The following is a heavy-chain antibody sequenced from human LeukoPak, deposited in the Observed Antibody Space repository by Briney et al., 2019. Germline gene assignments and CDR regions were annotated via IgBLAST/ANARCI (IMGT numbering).Heavy chain of an antibody. J-gene: IGHJ4*02. CDR2: ISYDGSNK. D-gene: IGHD2-15*01. CDR1: GFTFSSYA. Sequence: PGGSLRLSCAASGFTFSSYAMHWVRQAPGKGLEWVAVISYDGSNKYYADSVKGRFTISRDNAKNSLYLQMNSLRAEDTAVYYCARVSVVVVAATLDYWGQGTLVTVSS. V-gene: IGHV3-30*04. CDR3: ARVSVVVVAATLDY.